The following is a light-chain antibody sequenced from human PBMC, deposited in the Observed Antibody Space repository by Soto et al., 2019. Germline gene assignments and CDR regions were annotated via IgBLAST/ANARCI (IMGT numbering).Light chain of an antibody. CDR2: AAS. CDR3: QTYNSARVT. Sequence: DIQMTQSPSSLSASVGDRVTITCRASQGISNSLAWYQQNAGKSPRLLIYAASNLQSGVPSRFSGSGSGTDFSLTISSLQPEDVAPYYCQTYNSARVTFGGGTKVETK. V-gene: IGKV1-27*01. J-gene: IGKJ4*01. CDR1: QGISNS.